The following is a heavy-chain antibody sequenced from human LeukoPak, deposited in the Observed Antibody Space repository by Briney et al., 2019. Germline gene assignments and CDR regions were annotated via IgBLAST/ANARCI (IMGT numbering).Heavy chain of an antibody. Sequence: KPSETLSLTCAVYGGSFSGYYWSWIRQPPGKGLEWIGEINHSGSTNYNPSLKSRVTISVDTSKNQFSLKLSSVTAADTAVYYCARVLLSDQSRGGNWFDPWGQGTLVTVSS. V-gene: IGHV4-34*01. J-gene: IGHJ5*02. CDR2: INHSGST. CDR1: GGSFSGYY. CDR3: ARVLLSDQSRGGNWFDP. D-gene: IGHD2/OR15-2a*01.